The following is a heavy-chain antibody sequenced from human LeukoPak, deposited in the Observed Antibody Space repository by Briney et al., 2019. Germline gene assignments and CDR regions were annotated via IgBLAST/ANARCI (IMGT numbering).Heavy chain of an antibody. V-gene: IGHV4-59*01. CDR3: ARDRSSYMDV. D-gene: IGHD3-10*01. Sequence: SSETLSLTCTVSGGSISSYYWSWIRQPPGKGLEWIGYIYYSGSTNYNPSLKSRVTISEDTSKNQFSLKLRSVTAADTAVYYCARDRSSYMDVWGKGTTVTISS. J-gene: IGHJ6*03. CDR2: IYYSGST. CDR1: GGSISSYY.